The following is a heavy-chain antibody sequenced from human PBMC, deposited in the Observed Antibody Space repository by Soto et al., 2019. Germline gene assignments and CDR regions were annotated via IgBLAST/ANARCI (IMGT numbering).Heavy chain of an antibody. CDR2: IYYSGST. CDR3: ARHSDVLRYFAS. CDR1: GGSISSYY. Sequence: PSETLSLTSTVSGGSISSYYWSWIRQPPGKGLEWIGYIYYSGSTNYNPSLKSRVTISVDTSKNQFSLKLSSVTAADTAVYYCARHSDVLRYFASWGQGTLVTVSS. D-gene: IGHD3-9*01. V-gene: IGHV4-59*08. J-gene: IGHJ4*02.